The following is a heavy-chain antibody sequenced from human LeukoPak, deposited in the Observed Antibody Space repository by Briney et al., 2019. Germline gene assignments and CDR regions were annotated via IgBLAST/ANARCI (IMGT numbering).Heavy chain of an antibody. CDR3: AKDATAVVGTVYMDV. Sequence: PGGSLRLSCAASGFTFSSYAMTWVRRAPGKGLEWISHISNFGDIIHYADSVEGRFTISRDNAKNSLYLQMDSLRAEDTAVYYCAKDATAVVGTVYMDVWGKGTTVTISS. D-gene: IGHD6-13*01. V-gene: IGHV3-48*03. CDR1: GFTFSSYA. CDR2: ISNFGDII. J-gene: IGHJ6*03.